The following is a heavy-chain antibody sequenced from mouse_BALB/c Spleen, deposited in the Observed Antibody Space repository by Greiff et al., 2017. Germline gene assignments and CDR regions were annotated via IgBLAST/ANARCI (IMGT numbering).Heavy chain of an antibody. V-gene: IGHV2-9*02. CDR2: IWAGGST. CDR3: ARDPYGSSYWYFDV. Sequence: VQLQESGPGLVAPSQSLSITCTVSGFSLTSYGVHWVRQPPGKGLEWLGVIWAGGSTNYNSALMSRLSISKDNSKSQVFLKMNSLQTDDTAMYYCARDPYGSSYWYFDVWGAGTTVTVSS. CDR1: GFSLTSYG. J-gene: IGHJ1*01. D-gene: IGHD1-1*01.